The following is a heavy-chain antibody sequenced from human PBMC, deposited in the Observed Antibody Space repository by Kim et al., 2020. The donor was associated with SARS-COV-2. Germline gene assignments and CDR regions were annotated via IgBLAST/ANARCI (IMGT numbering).Heavy chain of an antibody. CDR3: ANDVGYYDSSGYYGGYGMDV. D-gene: IGHD3-22*01. J-gene: IGHJ6*02. CDR1: GFTFSSYG. CDR2: ISYDGSNK. V-gene: IGHV3-30*18. Sequence: GGSLRLSCAASGFTFSSYGMHWVRQAPGKGLEWVAVISYDGSNKYYADSVKGRFTISRDNSKNTLYLQMNSLRAEDTAVYYCANDVGYYDSSGYYGGYGMDVWGQGTLVTVSS.